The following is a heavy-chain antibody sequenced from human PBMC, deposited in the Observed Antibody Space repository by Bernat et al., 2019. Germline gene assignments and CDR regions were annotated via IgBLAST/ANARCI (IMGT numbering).Heavy chain of an antibody. CDR1: GYSFTSYW. CDR3: ARFRRGFLVQGGGTGAYFYYYMDV. CDR2: IDPSDSYT. D-gene: IGHD3-10*01. V-gene: IGHV5-10-1*03. J-gene: IGHJ6*03. Sequence: EVQLVQSGAEVKKPGESLRISCKGSGYSFTSYWISWVRQMPGKGLEWMGRIDPSDSYTNYSPSFQGHVTISADKSISTAYLKWSSLKASDTAMYYCARFRRGFLVQGGGTGAYFYYYMDVWGQGTMVTVSS.